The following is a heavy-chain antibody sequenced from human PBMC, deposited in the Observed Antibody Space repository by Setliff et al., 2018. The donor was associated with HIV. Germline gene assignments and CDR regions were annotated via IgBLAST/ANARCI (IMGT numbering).Heavy chain of an antibody. CDR1: GFTFTSYA. Sequence: GGSLRLSCAASGFTFTSYAMNWGRQAPGKGLEWVSGISGSVGGTYYANSVKGRFTISRDNSQNALYLQMDSLRAEDTAVYHCAKLREGHVYSQYDSWVHGTLVTVSS. D-gene: IGHD2-21*01. CDR2: ISGSVGGT. V-gene: IGHV3-23*01. J-gene: IGHJ5*01. CDR3: AKLREGHVYSQYDS.